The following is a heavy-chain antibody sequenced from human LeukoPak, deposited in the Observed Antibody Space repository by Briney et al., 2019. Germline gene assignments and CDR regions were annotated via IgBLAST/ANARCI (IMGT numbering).Heavy chain of an antibody. CDR1: GFTFSSYG. Sequence: GGSLRLSCAASGFTFSSYGMHWVRQAPGKGLEWVAVVSYDGSNRYYADSVKGRFTISRDNSKNTLYLQMNSLRAEDTAVYYCAKNRDRGVPTYYYDSSGSSHFDLWGRGTLVTVSS. V-gene: IGHV3-30*18. D-gene: IGHD3-22*01. CDR2: VSYDGSNR. CDR3: AKNRDRGVPTYYYDSSGSSHFDL. J-gene: IGHJ2*01.